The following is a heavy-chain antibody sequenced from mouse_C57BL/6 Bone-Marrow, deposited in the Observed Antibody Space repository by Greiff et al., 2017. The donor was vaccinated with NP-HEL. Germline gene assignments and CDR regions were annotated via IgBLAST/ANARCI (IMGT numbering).Heavy chain of an antibody. CDR1: GYAFSSSW. Sequence: QVQLQQSGPELVKPGDSVKISCKASGYAFSSSWMNWVKQRPGKGLEWIGRIYPGDGATNYNGKFKGKATLTADKSSSTAYMQLSSLTSEDSAVYFCERYYGSSYGFAYWGQGTLVTVSA. D-gene: IGHD1-1*01. CDR3: ERYYGSSYGFAY. J-gene: IGHJ3*01. V-gene: IGHV1-82*01. CDR2: IYPGDGAT.